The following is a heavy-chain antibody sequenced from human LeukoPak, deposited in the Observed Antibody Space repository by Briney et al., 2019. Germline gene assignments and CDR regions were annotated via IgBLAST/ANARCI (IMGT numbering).Heavy chain of an antibody. D-gene: IGHD6-13*01. V-gene: IGHV4-39*01. CDR1: GGSIRSSGYN. CDR2: IYDSGST. Sequence: PSETLSLTCTVSGGSIRSSGYNWGWIRQPPGKGLEWIGSIYDSGSTYYNPSLKSRVTISVDTSKNQFSLKLTSVTAADTAVYYCARVYTSSWYSAFDIWGQGTMVTVS. CDR3: ARVYTSSWYSAFDI. J-gene: IGHJ3*02.